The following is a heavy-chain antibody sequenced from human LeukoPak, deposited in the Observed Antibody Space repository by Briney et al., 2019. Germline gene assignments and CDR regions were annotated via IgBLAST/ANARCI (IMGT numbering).Heavy chain of an antibody. CDR1: GFTFSTYA. J-gene: IGHJ4*02. CDR2: ISDSGGST. Sequence: GGSLRLSCAASGFTFSTYAMSWVRQAPGKGLEWVSAISDSGGSTYYADSVKGRFTISRDNSKNTLYLQMNSLRAEDTAVYYCARRGILTGYLFDYWGQGTLVTVSS. D-gene: IGHD3-9*01. CDR3: ARRGILTGYLFDY. V-gene: IGHV3-23*01.